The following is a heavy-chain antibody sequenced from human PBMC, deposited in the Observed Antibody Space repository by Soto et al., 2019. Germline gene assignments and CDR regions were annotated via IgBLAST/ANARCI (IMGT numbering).Heavy chain of an antibody. D-gene: IGHD6-13*01. CDR3: ARVAPRIRQLADVFFDY. J-gene: IGHJ4*02. CDR1: GYTFTSYY. Sequence: ASVKVSCKASGYTFTSYYMHWVRQAPGQGLEWMGIINPSGGSTSYTQKFQGRVTMTRDTSTSTVYMELSSLRSEDTAVYYCARVAPRIRQLADVFFDYWGQGTLVTVSS. CDR2: INPSGGST. V-gene: IGHV1-46*01.